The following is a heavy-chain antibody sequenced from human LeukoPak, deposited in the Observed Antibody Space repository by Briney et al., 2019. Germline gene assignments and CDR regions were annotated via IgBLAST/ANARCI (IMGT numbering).Heavy chain of an antibody. CDR1: GYSISSGYF. D-gene: IGHD1/OR15-1a*01. CDR3: ARDRHWTNDWVFDY. Sequence: PSETLSLTCTVSGYSISSGYFWGWMRQPPVKGLEWIGSIYHSVTTHYNPSLKSRVTISVHTSKNQFSLKLSSVTAADTAVYYCARDRHWTNDWVFDYWGQGTLVTVSS. CDR2: IYHSVTT. V-gene: IGHV4-38-2*02. J-gene: IGHJ4*02.